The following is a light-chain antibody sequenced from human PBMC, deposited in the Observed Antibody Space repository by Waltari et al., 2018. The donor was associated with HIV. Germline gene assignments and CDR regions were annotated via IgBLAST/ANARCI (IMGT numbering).Light chain of an antibody. V-gene: IGKV1-39*01. Sequence: DIQITQSPSSLSASVGDRVTITCRASQSVSSYLNWYQQKPGKVPKVLVYAASTLQSGVPSRFSGSGSGTDFTLTISSLQPEDFATYYCQQTYNPPLTFGGGTRVEIK. CDR2: AAS. J-gene: IGKJ4*01. CDR1: QSVSSY. CDR3: QQTYNPPLT.